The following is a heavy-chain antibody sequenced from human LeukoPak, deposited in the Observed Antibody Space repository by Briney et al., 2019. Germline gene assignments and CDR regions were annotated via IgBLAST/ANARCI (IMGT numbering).Heavy chain of an antibody. CDR2: ISSSGSTI. D-gene: IGHD3-10*01. Sequence: GGSLRLSCAASGFTFSDYYMSWIRQAPGKGLEGVSYISSSGSTIYYADSVKGRFTISRDNSKNTLYLQMNSLKTEDTAVYYCTTETYYYSSGSYYNWGQGTLVTVSS. J-gene: IGHJ4*02. V-gene: IGHV3-11*01. CDR1: GFTFSDYY. CDR3: TTETYYYSSGSYYN.